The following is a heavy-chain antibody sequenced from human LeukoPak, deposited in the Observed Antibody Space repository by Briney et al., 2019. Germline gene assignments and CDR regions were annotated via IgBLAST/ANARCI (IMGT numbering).Heavy chain of an antibody. CDR1: VGSINRGHYF. Sequence: SETLSLPCTVSVGSINRGHYFWSWIRQHPGKGLEWNGNIYYSGTTYSKSSPKSRVIISMDMSENQYSLQLTSVAAADTAVYCCARVSRIAAAGIPPNFDSWGQGTLVSVSS. V-gene: IGHV4-31*03. J-gene: IGHJ4*02. CDR2: IYYSGTT. CDR3: ARVSRIAAAGIPPNFDS. D-gene: IGHD6-13*01.